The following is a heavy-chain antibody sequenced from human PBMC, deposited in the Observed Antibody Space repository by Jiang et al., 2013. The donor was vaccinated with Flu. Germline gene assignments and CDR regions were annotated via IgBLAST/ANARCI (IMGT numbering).Heavy chain of an antibody. V-gene: IGHV4-31*01. CDR2: IYYSGST. CDR1: GGSISSGGYY. CDR3: ARGEGWGSGSYRRDGGYYYGMDV. J-gene: IGHJ6*04. Sequence: GLVKPSQTLSLTCTVSGGSISSGGYYWSWIRQHPGKGLEWIGYIYYSGSTYYNPSLKSLVTISVDTSKNQFSLKLSSVTAADTAVYYCARGEGWGSGSYRRDGGYYYGMDVWGKGTTVTVSS. D-gene: IGHD3-10*01.